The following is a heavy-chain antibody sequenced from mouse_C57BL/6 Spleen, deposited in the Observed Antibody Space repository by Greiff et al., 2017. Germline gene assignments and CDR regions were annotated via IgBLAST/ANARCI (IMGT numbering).Heavy chain of an antibody. CDR3: ARFYSGNYVDWYFDV. CDR1: GYTFTDHT. Sequence: QVQLQQSDAELVKPGASVKISCKASGYTFTDHTIHWMKQRPEQGLEWIGYIYPRDGSTKYNEKFKGKATLTADKSSSTAYMQLNSLTSEDSAVYFCARFYSGNYVDWYFDVWGTGTTVTVSS. D-gene: IGHD2-1*01. J-gene: IGHJ1*03. V-gene: IGHV1-78*01. CDR2: IYPRDGST.